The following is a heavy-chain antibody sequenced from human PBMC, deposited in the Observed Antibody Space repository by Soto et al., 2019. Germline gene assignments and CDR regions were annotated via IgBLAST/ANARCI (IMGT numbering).Heavy chain of an antibody. CDR2: ISAYNGNT. CDR3: ARDFSKPHTAMVNFDY. J-gene: IGHJ4*02. D-gene: IGHD5-18*01. V-gene: IGHV1-18*04. Sequence: ASVKVSCKASGYTFTSYGISWVRQAPGQGLEWMGWISAYNGNTNYAQKLQGRVTMTTDTSTSTAYMELRSLRSDDTAVYYCARDFSKPHTAMVNFDYWGQGTLVTVS. CDR1: GYTFTSYG.